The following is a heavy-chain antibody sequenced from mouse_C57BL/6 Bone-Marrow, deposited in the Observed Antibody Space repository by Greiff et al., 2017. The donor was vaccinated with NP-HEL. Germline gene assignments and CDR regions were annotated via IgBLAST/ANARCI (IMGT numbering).Heavy chain of an antibody. CDR2: IYPGGGYT. CDR1: GYTFTNYW. J-gene: IGHJ2*01. D-gene: IGHD4-1*01. V-gene: IGHV1-63*01. Sequence: VQLQQSGAELVRPGTSVKMSCKASGYTFTNYWIGWAKQRPGHGLEWIGDIYPGGGYTNYNEKFKGKASLTADKSSSTAYMQFSSLTSEDSAIEYCARSWPNPLDYWGQGTTLTVSS. CDR3: ARSWPNPLDY.